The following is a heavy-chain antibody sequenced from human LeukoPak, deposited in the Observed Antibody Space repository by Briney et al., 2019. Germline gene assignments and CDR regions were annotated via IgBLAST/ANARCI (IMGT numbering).Heavy chain of an antibody. D-gene: IGHD2-15*01. Sequence: PGRSLRLSCAASGFTLSSYGMHWVRQAPGKGLEWVAVISYDGSNKYYADSVKGRFTISRDNSKNTLYLQMNSLRAEDTSVYYCAKVGCSGGNCYAAFDIWGQGTMVTVSS. J-gene: IGHJ3*02. CDR2: ISYDGSNK. CDR3: AKVGCSGGNCYAAFDI. CDR1: GFTLSSYG. V-gene: IGHV3-30*18.